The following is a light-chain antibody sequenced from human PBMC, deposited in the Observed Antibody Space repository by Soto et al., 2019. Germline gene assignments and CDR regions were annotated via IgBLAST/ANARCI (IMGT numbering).Light chain of an antibody. CDR2: GSS. CDR1: ENVGTN. Sequence: IVMTQSPATLSVSPGDEVTLSCRASENVGTNLAWYQQKPGQAPRLLIYGSSTRATGIPATFGGSGSGTEFTLTISSLQSEESAIYYCQQYNNWGLSFGGGTKVEIK. V-gene: IGKV3D-15*01. CDR3: QQYNNWGLS. J-gene: IGKJ4*01.